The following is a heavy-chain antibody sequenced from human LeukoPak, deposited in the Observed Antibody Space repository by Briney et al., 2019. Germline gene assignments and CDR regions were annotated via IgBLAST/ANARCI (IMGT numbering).Heavy chain of an antibody. V-gene: IGHV3-48*03. Sequence: GGSLRLSCAASGFTFSSYEMNWVRQAPGKGLEWVSYISSSGSTIYYADSVKGRFTISRDNAKNSLYLQMNSLRAEDTAVYYCARTYYDFWSGYFHTQKSGAFDIWGQGTMVTVSS. J-gene: IGHJ3*02. D-gene: IGHD3-3*01. CDR2: ISSSGSTI. CDR1: GFTFSSYE. CDR3: ARTYYDFWSGYFHTQKSGAFDI.